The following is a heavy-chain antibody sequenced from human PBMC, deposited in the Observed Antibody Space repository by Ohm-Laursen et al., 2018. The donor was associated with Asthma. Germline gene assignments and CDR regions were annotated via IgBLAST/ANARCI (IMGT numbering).Heavy chain of an antibody. CDR2: IYYSGIT. Sequence: TLSLTCTLSGGSISNRNYYWNWIRQHPGKGLEWIGYIYYSGITYSNPSLRSRVSISVDTSKNQFSLKLSPVTAADTAVYYCARGTFYYESTGYYFFDHWGLGTLVTVSS. V-gene: IGHV4-31*03. J-gene: IGHJ4*02. D-gene: IGHD3-22*01. CDR3: ARGTFYYESTGYYFFDH. CDR1: GGSISNRNYY.